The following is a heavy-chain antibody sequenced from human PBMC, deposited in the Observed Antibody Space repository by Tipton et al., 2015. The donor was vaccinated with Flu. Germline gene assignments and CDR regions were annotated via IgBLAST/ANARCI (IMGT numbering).Heavy chain of an antibody. D-gene: IGHD2-2*01. CDR1: GGSISSYY. J-gene: IGHJ4*02. CDR3: ARGLVVPAADY. CDR2: IYYSGST. Sequence: TLSLTCTVSGGSISSYYWSWIRQPPGKGLEWIGYIYYSGSTNYNPSLKSRVTISVDTSKNQFSLKLSSVTAADTAVYYCARGLVVPAADYWGQGTLVTVSS. V-gene: IGHV4-59*12.